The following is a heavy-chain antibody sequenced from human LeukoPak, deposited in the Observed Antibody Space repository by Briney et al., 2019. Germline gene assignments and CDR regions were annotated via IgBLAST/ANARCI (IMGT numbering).Heavy chain of an antibody. CDR2: IYYSGST. J-gene: IGHJ4*02. D-gene: IGHD1-26*01. V-gene: IGHV4-31*03. Sequence: PSETLSLTCTVSGGSISSGGYYWSWIRQHPGKGLEWIGYIYYSGSTYYNPSLKSRVTISVDTSKNQFSLKLSSVTAADTAVYYCARLRIVGATTFDYWGQGTLVTVSS. CDR1: GGSISSGGYY. CDR3: ARLRIVGATTFDY.